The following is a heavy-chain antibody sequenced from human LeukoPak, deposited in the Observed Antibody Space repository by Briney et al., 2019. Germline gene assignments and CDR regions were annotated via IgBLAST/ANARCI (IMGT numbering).Heavy chain of an antibody. Sequence: SETLSLTCTVSGGSISSYYWSWIRQPPGKGLEWIGYIYCSGSTNYNPSLKSRVTISVDTSKNQFSLKLSSVTAADTAVYYCARTPIAAGGTENFDYWGQGTLVTVSS. CDR2: IYCSGST. J-gene: IGHJ4*02. D-gene: IGHD6-13*01. CDR3: ARTPIAAGGTENFDY. V-gene: IGHV4-59*01. CDR1: GGSISSYY.